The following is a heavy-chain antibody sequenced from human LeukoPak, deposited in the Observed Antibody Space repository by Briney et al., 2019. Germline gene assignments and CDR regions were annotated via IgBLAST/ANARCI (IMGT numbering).Heavy chain of an antibody. Sequence: GGSLRLSCAASGFTFSSYWMSWVRQAPGKGLEWVANIKQDGSEKYYVDSVKGRFTISRDNAKNSLYLQMNSLRAEDTAVYYCARERGSSWPSHTNDAFDIWGQGTMVTVSS. V-gene: IGHV3-7*01. CDR3: ARERGSSWPSHTNDAFDI. CDR2: IKQDGSEK. J-gene: IGHJ3*02. D-gene: IGHD6-13*01. CDR1: GFTFSSYW.